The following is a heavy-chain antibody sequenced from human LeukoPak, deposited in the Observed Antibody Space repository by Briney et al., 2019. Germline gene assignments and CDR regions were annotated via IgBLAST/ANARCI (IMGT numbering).Heavy chain of an antibody. Sequence: PGRSLRLSCAASGFTFSSYGMHWVRQAPGKGLEWVAVIWYDGSNKYYADSVKGRFTISRDNCKNTLYLQMNRLRAEDMAVYYCARGRYSSSWYYFDYWGQGTLVTVSS. J-gene: IGHJ4*02. CDR2: IWYDGSNK. CDR1: GFTFSSYG. D-gene: IGHD6-13*01. CDR3: ARGRYSSSWYYFDY. V-gene: IGHV3-33*01.